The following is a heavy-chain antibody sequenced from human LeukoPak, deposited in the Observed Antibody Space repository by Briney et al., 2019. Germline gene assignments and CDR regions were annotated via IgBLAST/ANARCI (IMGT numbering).Heavy chain of an antibody. V-gene: IGHV3-53*01. D-gene: IGHD3-3*02. Sequence: GGSLRLSCAASGFTISSNYMSWVRQAPGKGLEWVSILYSGGKTDYADPVKGRFTISRDNSKNTLYLEMNSLRADDTAVYYCVNTLGTWGQGTLVTVSS. CDR3: VNTLGT. J-gene: IGHJ5*02. CDR2: LYSGGKT. CDR1: GFTISSNY.